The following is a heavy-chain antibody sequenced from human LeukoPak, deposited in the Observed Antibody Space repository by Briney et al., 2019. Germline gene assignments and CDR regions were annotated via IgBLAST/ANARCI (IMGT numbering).Heavy chain of an antibody. Sequence: GGSLRLSCAASGFTFSSYWMHWVRQAPGKGLVWVSRINSDGRSTSYADSVKGRFTISRDNSKNTLYLQMNSLRAEDTAVYYCAKTVFSSSGYWGQGTLVTVSS. J-gene: IGHJ4*02. CDR3: AKTVFSSSGY. D-gene: IGHD6-6*01. V-gene: IGHV3-74*01. CDR1: GFTFSSYW. CDR2: INSDGRST.